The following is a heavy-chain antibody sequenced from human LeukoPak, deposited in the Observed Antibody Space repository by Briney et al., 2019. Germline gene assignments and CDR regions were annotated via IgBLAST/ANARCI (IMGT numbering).Heavy chain of an antibody. Sequence: PGGSLRLSCAASGFNFSSYEMNWVRQAPGKGLEWVSAISSGGRTIYYADSVKGRFTISRDNAKNSLYLQMKSLRVEDTGVYYCARDAGGRTQREGWFDPWGQGTLVTVSS. CDR3: ARDAGGRTQREGWFDP. CDR2: ISSGGRTI. CDR1: GFNFSSYE. V-gene: IGHV3-48*03. J-gene: IGHJ5*02. D-gene: IGHD1-26*01.